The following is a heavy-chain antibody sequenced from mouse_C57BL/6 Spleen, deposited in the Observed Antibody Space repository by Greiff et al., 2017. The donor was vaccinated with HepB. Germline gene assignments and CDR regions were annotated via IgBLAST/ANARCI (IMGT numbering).Heavy chain of an antibody. Sequence: QVQLQQPGAELVRPGSSVKLSCKASGYTFTSYWMHWVKQRPIQGLEWIGNIDPSDSETNYNQKFKDKATLTVDKSSSTAYMQLSSLTSEDSAVYYCARKEDGNCETWFAYWGQGTLVTVSA. CDR2: IDPSDSET. CDR3: ARKEDGNCETWFAY. V-gene: IGHV1-52*01. D-gene: IGHD2-1*01. J-gene: IGHJ3*01. CDR1: GYTFTSYW.